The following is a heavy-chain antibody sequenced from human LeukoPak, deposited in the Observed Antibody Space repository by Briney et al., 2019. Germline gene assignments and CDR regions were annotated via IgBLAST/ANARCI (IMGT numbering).Heavy chain of an antibody. D-gene: IGHD2-15*01. CDR3: ARVPILLRYFDY. J-gene: IGHJ4*02. CDR2: IRYDGSIK. V-gene: IGHV3-30*02. CDR1: GFSFSSHG. Sequence: GGSLRLSCAASGFSFSSHGMHWVRQAPGKGLEWVAFIRYDGSIKYYADSVKGRFTISRDDSKNTLYLQMNSLRTEDTAVYYCARVPILLRYFDYWGQGTLVTVSS.